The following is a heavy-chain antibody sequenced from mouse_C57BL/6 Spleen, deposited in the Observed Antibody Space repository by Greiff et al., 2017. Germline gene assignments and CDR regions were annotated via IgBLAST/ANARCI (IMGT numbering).Heavy chain of an antibody. J-gene: IGHJ1*03. V-gene: IGHV1-55*01. CDR2: IYPGSGST. Sequence: QVQLQQPGAELVKPGASVKMSCKASGYTFTSYWITWVKQRPGQGLEWIGDIYPGSGSTNYNEKFKCKATLTVDTSSSTAYMQLSSLTSEDSAVSCCARGSYGSSEWYFDVWGTGTTVTVSS. D-gene: IGHD1-1*01. CDR1: GYTFTSYW. CDR3: ARGSYGSSEWYFDV.